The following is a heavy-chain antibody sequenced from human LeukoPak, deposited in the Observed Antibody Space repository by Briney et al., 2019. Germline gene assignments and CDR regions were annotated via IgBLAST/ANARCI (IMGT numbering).Heavy chain of an antibody. Sequence: GGSLRLSCAASGFTFSSYAMSWVRQAPGKGLEWVSAIGGSGGSTYYADSVKGRFTISRDNSKNTLYLQMNSLRAEDTAVYYCAKDHNQLPIYFDYWGQGTLVTVSS. J-gene: IGHJ4*02. V-gene: IGHV3-23*01. CDR1: GFTFSSYA. CDR2: IGGSGGST. D-gene: IGHD2-2*01. CDR3: AKDHNQLPIYFDY.